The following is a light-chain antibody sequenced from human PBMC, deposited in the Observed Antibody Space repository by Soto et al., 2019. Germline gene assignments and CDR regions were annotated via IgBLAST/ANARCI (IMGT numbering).Light chain of an antibody. CDR1: QSISSW. V-gene: IGKV1-5*01. CDR3: QQYNSYSGT. J-gene: IGKJ1*01. Sequence: TQSPATLSGSVGDRVSITCRASQSISSWLAWYQQEPGKAPQLLIYDASSLQSGVPSRFSGSGSGTEFTLTISSLQPDDFATYYCQQYNSYSGTFGQGTKVDIK. CDR2: DAS.